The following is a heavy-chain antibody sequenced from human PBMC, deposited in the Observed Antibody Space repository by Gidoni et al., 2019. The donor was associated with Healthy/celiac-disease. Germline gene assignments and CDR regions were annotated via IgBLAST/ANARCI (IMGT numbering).Heavy chain of an antibody. D-gene: IGHD2-15*01. CDR2: INPNSGGT. J-gene: IGHJ4*02. V-gene: IGHV1-2*02. Sequence: QVQLVQSGAEVKKPGASVKVSCQASGYTFTGYYMHWVRQAPGQGLEWMGGINPNSGGTNDAQKLQGRVTMTRDTSISTAYMELSRLRSDDTAVYYCASPDPYCSGGSCYSADYWGQGTLVTVSS. CDR3: ASPDPYCSGGSCYSADY. CDR1: GYTFTGYY.